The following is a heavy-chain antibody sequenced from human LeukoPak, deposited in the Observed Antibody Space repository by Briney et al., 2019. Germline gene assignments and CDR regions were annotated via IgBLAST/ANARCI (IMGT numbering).Heavy chain of an antibody. Sequence: ASVKVSCKASGYTFTAYYMHWVRRAHGQGLEGMGWIHPNSGGTNYAQRFQGRVTMTRDTSISTAYMELSRLRSDDTAVYYCARDGDYGSGSYYRGFFDYWGQGTQVTVSS. CDR2: IHPNSGGT. CDR1: GYTFTAYY. D-gene: IGHD3-10*01. J-gene: IGHJ4*02. V-gene: IGHV1-2*02. CDR3: ARDGDYGSGSYYRGFFDY.